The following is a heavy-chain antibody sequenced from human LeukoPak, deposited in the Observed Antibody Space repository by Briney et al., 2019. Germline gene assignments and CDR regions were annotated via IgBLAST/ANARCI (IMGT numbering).Heavy chain of an antibody. Sequence: GGSLRLSCAASGFTFSNYWMTWVRQAPGKGLEGVANIKQDGSEKYYVDSVKGRFTISRDNAMNSLFLQMNSLRAEDTAVYYCARGGGLDVWGQGATVTVSS. CDR1: GFTFSNYW. J-gene: IGHJ6*02. CDR3: ARGGGLDV. V-gene: IGHV3-7*04. CDR2: IKQDGSEK.